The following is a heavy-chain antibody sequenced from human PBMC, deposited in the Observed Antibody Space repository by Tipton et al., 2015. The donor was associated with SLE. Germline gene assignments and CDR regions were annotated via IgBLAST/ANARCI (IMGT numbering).Heavy chain of an antibody. CDR3: ARRGGYTYGFNY. D-gene: IGHD5-18*01. V-gene: IGHV4-31*03. CDR1: GGSISSSSYY. J-gene: IGHJ4*02. Sequence: TLSLTCTVSGGSISSSSYYWGWIRQHPGKGLEWIGYIYYSGSTYYNPSRKSRVTISVDTSKNQFSLKLSSVTAADTAVYYCARRGGYTYGFNYWGQGTLVTVSS. CDR2: IYYSGST.